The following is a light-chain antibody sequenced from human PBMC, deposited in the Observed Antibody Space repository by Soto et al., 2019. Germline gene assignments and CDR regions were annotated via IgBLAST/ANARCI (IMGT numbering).Light chain of an antibody. CDR2: EGS. J-gene: IGLJ1*01. Sequence: QSALTQPASVSGSPGQSITISCTGTSSDVGSYNLVSWYQQHPGKAPKLMIYEGSKRPSGVSNRFSGSKSGNTASLTISGLQAEDEADYYCCSYAGSSTWVFGTGTKVPS. V-gene: IGLV2-23*01. CDR3: CSYAGSSTWV. CDR1: SSDVGSYNL.